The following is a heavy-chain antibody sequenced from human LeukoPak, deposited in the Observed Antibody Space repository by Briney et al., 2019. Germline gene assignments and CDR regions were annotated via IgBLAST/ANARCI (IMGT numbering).Heavy chain of an antibody. CDR3: ARDPGSSSFDL. V-gene: IGHV3-7*01. CDR2: INQEASMR. Sequence: GSLRLYFPASGFSFSTYWMSWVRQTPEKGLEFVANINQEASMRNYMHYLQGRCTMSRDNAKKSVYLEINSLRADDTAVYYCARDPGSSSFDLWGQGALVTVSS. CDR1: GFSFSTYW. D-gene: IGHD6-13*01. J-gene: IGHJ4*02.